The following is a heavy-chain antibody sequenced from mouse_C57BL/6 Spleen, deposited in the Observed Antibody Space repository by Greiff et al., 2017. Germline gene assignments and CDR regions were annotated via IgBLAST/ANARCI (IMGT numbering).Heavy chain of an antibody. J-gene: IGHJ2*01. V-gene: IGHV1-4*01. CDR3: ARGNYGNYEGYYFDY. D-gene: IGHD2-1*01. CDR2: INPSSGYT. CDR1: GYTFTSYT. Sequence: VQLQQSGAELARPGASVMMSCKASGYTFTSYTMHWVKQRPGQGLEWIGYINPSSGYTKYNQKFKDKATLTADKSSSTAYMQLSSLTSEDSAVYYCARGNYGNYEGYYFDYWGQGTTLTVSS.